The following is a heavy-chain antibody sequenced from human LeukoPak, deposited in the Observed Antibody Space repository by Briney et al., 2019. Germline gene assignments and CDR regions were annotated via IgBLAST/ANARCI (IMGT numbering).Heavy chain of an antibody. CDR3: ARDRISINALDM. J-gene: IGHJ3*02. Sequence: PSETLSLTCTVSGASISGHYWTWIRQPPGKELEWIGYISHIGSTNYNPSLKRRVTISVDTSRNQFSLKLTTVTAADTAVYYCARDRISINALDMWGQGTMVTVSS. CDR1: GASISGHY. CDR2: ISHIGST. D-gene: IGHD1-14*01. V-gene: IGHV4-59*11.